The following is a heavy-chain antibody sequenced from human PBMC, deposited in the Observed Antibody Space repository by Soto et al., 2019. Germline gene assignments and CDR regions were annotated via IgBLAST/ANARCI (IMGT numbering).Heavy chain of an antibody. V-gene: IGHV3-23*01. Sequence: PGGSLRLSCAASGFTFSSYAMSWVRQAPGKGLEWVSAISGSGGSTYYADSVKGRFTISRDNSKNTLYLQMNSLRAEDTAVYYCAKDKGQRRAAQHDYWGQGTLVTVSS. CDR3: AKDKGQRRAAQHDY. J-gene: IGHJ4*02. CDR1: GFTFSSYA. D-gene: IGHD6-25*01. CDR2: ISGSGGST.